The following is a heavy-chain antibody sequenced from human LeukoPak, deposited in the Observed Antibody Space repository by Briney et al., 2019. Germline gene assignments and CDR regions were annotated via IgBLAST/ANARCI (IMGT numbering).Heavy chain of an antibody. J-gene: IGHJ4*02. V-gene: IGHV4-39*02. D-gene: IGHD3-22*01. CDR2: IYYSGST. CDR3: ARENYDSSGYPDY. CDR1: GGSISSSSYY. Sequence: SETLSLTCTVSGGSISSSSYYWGWIRQPPGKGLEWIGRIYYSGSTYYNPSLKSRVTISVDTSKNQFSLKLSSVTAADTAVYYCARENYDSSGYPDYWGQGTLVTVSS.